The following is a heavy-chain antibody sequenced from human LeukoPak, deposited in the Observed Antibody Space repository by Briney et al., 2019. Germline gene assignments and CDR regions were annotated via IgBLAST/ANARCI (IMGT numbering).Heavy chain of an antibody. V-gene: IGHV3-11*04. CDR3: ARIGRITIFGVVTDYYYYYMDV. Sequence: PGGSLRLSCAASGFTFSDYYMSWIRQAPGKGLEWVSYISSSGSTIYYADSVKGRFTISRDNAKNSLYLQMNSLRAEDTAVYYCARIGRITIFGVVTDYYYYYMDVWGKGTTVTVSS. CDR1: GFTFSDYY. D-gene: IGHD3-3*01. CDR2: ISSSGSTI. J-gene: IGHJ6*03.